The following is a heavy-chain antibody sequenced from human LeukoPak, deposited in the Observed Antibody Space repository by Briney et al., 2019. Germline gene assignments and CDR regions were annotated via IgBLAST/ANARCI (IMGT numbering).Heavy chain of an antibody. CDR2: ISSSSSYI. CDR1: GFTFSSYS. CDR3: ARDHSFTVVRGVIDY. Sequence: PGGSLRLSCAASGFTFSSYSMNWVRQAPGKGLEWVSSISSSSSYIYYADSVKGRFTISRDNAKNSLYLQVNSLRAEDTAVYYCARDHSFTVVRGVIDYWGQGTLVTVSS. J-gene: IGHJ4*02. D-gene: IGHD3-10*01. V-gene: IGHV3-21*01.